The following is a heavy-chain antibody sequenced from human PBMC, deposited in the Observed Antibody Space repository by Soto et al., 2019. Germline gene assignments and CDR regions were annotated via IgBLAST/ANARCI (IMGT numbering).Heavy chain of an antibody. Sequence: GASVEVCWKACGDTFDSCGRRWVRQAHGQGLEWMGWISAYNGNTNYAQKLQGRVTMTTDTSTSTAYMELRSLRSDDTAVSYCARDSPPVDYWGQGTLITVSS. CDR3: ARDSPPVDY. CDR1: GDTFDSCG. J-gene: IGHJ4*02. CDR2: ISAYNGNT. V-gene: IGHV1-18*01.